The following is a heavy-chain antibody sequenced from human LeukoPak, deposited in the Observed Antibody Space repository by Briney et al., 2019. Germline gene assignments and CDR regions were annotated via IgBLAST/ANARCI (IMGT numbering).Heavy chain of an antibody. D-gene: IGHD2-8*02. Sequence: ASVKVSCKASGYTFTSYGISWVRQAPGQGLEWMGWISAYNGNTNYAQKLQGRVTMTTDTSTSTAYMELRSLRSDDTAVYYCARIIAPVVYALPDYWGQGTLVTVSS. CDR2: ISAYNGNT. CDR1: GYTFTSYG. V-gene: IGHV1-18*01. CDR3: ARIIAPVVYALPDY. J-gene: IGHJ4*02.